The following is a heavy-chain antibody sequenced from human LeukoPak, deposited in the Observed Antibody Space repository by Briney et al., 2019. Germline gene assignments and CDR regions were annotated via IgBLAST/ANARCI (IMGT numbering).Heavy chain of an antibody. V-gene: IGHV3-9*01. J-gene: IGHJ3*02. CDR2: ISWNSGSI. CDR3: AKADHDCGDYLDAFDI. CDR1: GFTFDDYA. D-gene: IGHD4-17*01. Sequence: GRSLRLSCAASGFTFDDYAMHWVRQAPGKGLEWVSGISWNSGSIGYADSVKGRFTISRDNAKNSLYLQMNSLRAEDTALYYCAKADHDCGDYLDAFDIWGQGTMVTVSS.